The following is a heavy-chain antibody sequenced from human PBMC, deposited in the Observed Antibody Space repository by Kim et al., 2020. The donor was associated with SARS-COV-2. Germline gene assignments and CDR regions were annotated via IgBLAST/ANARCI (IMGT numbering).Heavy chain of an antibody. Sequence: GGSLRLSCAASGFTFSAYWMHWVRQAPGKGLVWVSRISSSGSSASHADSVKGRFTSSRDNAKNTLYLQMNSLRAEDTAVYYCAIDWGVADHDWHFDLWGRGTLVTVS. CDR2: ISSSGSSA. CDR1: GFTFSAYW. V-gene: IGHV3-74*01. CDR3: AIDWGVADHDWHFDL. J-gene: IGHJ2*01. D-gene: IGHD3-16*01.